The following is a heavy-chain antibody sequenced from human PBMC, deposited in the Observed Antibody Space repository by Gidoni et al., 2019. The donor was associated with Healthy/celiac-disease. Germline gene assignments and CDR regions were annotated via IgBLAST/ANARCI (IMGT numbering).Heavy chain of an antibody. Sequence: EVQLVESGGGLVKPGGSLRLSCAASGFTFSSHSMNWVRQAPGKGLEWVSSISSSSSYIYYADSVKGRFTSSRDNAKNSLYLQMNSLRAEDTAVYYCARAGGGSGWYSYYFDYWGQGTLVTVSS. D-gene: IGHD6-19*01. CDR2: ISSSSSYI. J-gene: IGHJ4*02. V-gene: IGHV3-21*01. CDR3: ARAGGGSGWYSYYFDY. CDR1: GFTFSSHS.